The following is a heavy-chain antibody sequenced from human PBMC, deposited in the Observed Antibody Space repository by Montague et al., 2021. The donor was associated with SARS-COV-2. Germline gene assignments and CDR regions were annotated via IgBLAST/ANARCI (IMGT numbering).Heavy chain of an antibody. V-gene: IGHV4-31*03. CDR3: ARGGSYSSGWYGVDYYYGMDV. J-gene: IGHJ6*02. D-gene: IGHD6-19*01. CDR1: GGSISSGDYY. CDR2: NYYSGST. Sequence: TLSLTCTVSGGSISSGDYYWSWIRQHPGKGLEWIGYNYYSGSTYYNPSLKSRVTISVDTSKNQFSLKLSSVTAADTAVYYCARGGSYSSGWYGVDYYYGMDVWGQGTTVTVSS.